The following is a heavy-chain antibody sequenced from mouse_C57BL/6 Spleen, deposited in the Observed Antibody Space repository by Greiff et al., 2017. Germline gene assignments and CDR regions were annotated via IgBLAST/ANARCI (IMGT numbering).Heavy chain of an antibody. Sequence: EVQLQQSGAELVRPGASVKLSCTASGFNIKDDYMHWVKQRPEQGLEWIGWIDPENGDTEYASKFQGKATITADTSSNTAYLQLSSLTSEDTAVYYCTTPSGFDVWGTGTTVTVSS. CDR3: TTPSGFDV. J-gene: IGHJ1*03. V-gene: IGHV14-4*01. CDR2: IDPENGDT. CDR1: GFNIKDDY. D-gene: IGHD3-1*01.